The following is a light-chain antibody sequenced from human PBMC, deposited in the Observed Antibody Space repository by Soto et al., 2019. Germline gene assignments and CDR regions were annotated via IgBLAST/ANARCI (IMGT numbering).Light chain of an antibody. CDR3: QQYSSYPYT. J-gene: IGKJ2*01. V-gene: IGKV1-8*01. CDR2: FAS. Sequence: AIRMTQSPSPISSSTGGRVTITCRARQDISTYLAWYQQKPGKAPKLLIYFASTLQSGIPSRFSGSGSGTAFTLTSSRLQSEDFATYYCQQYSSYPYTFGQGTKVEIK. CDR1: QDISTY.